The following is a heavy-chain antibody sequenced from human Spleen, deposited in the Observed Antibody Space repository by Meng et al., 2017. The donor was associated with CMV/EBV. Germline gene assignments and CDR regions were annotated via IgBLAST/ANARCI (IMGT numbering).Heavy chain of an antibody. J-gene: IGHJ4*02. CDR2: IIPIFGTT. CDR1: GGTFSSYA. V-gene: IGHV1-69*05. D-gene: IGHD2-15*01. Sequence: SGGTFSSYAISWVRSAPGQGLEWVGGIIPIFGTTNYAQKFQGRVTITTDESTSTAYMELSSLRSEDTAVYYCARAPACSGGSCYIDYWGQGTLVTVSS. CDR3: ARAPACSGGSCYIDY.